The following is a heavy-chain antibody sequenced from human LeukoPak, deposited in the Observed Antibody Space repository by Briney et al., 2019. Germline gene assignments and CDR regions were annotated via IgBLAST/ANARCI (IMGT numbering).Heavy chain of an antibody. J-gene: IGHJ4*02. Sequence: GGSLRLSCAASGFTFSSYAMSWVRQAPGKGLEWVSAISGSGGSTYYADSVKGRFTISRDNSKNTLYLQMNSLRAEDTAVYYCARKGSYYDGSGYHFDYWGQGTLVTVSS. CDR1: GFTFSSYA. V-gene: IGHV3-23*01. CDR2: ISGSGGST. CDR3: ARKGSYYDGSGYHFDY. D-gene: IGHD3-22*01.